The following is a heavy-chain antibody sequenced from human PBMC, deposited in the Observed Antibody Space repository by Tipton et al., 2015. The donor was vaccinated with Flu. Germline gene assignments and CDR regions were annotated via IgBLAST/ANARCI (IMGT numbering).Heavy chain of an antibody. V-gene: IGHV5-51*03. D-gene: IGHD3-16*01. J-gene: IGHJ3*02. Sequence: QLVQSGAEVKKPGESLKISCKASGYTFSDYWIGWVRQKPGRGLEWMGFIYPDDSDTRYSPSIQGQVTISADKSISTAYLQWSSLKASDTAIYYCARPLIQHVDDGLDIWGQGTMVTVSS. CDR2: IYPDDSDT. CDR3: ARPLIQHVDDGLDI. CDR1: GYTFSDYW.